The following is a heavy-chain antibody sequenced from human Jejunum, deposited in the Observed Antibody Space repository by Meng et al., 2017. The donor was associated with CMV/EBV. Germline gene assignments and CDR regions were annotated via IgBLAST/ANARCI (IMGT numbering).Heavy chain of an antibody. CDR3: GRDLTGERDQ. Sequence: EVQLVESGGGLVQPGGSLRLSCADAGFTFSSYWMHWVRQVPGEGLVWVSRINTDGSFTSYADSVKGRFTISRDNAKNTLYLQMNSLRVDDSAVYYCGRDLTGERDQWGQGTLVNVSS. CDR2: INTDGSFT. D-gene: IGHD7-27*01. CDR1: GFTFSSYW. J-gene: IGHJ4*02. V-gene: IGHV3-74*03.